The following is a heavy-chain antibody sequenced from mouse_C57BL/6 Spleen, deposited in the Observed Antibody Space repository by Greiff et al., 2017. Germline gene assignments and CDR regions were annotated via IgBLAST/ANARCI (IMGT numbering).Heavy chain of an antibody. CDR3: ARRAYYGSLPSYFDY. CDR2: INPNNGGT. D-gene: IGHD1-1*01. J-gene: IGHJ2*01. V-gene: IGHV1-18*01. Sequence: EVQLVESGPELVKPGASVKIPCKASGYTFTDYNMDWVKQSHGKSLEWIGDINPNNGGTIYNQKFKGKATLTVDKSSSTAYMELRSLTSEDTAVYYCARRAYYGSLPSYFDYWGQGTTLTVSS. CDR1: GYTFTDYN.